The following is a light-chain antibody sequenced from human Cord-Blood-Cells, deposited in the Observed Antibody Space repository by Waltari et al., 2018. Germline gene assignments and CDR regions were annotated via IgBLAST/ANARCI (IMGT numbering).Light chain of an antibody. CDR3: QKYYSTPWT. J-gene: IGKJ1*01. CDR1: QSVLYSSNNKNY. V-gene: IGKV4-1*01. CDR2: WAS. Sequence: DIVMTQSPDSLAVSLGERATINCKSSQSVLYSSNNKNYLALYQQKPGQSSKLLIYWASTRESGVPDRFSGSGSGTDFTLTISSLQAEDVSVYYCQKYYSTPWTFGQGTKVEIK.